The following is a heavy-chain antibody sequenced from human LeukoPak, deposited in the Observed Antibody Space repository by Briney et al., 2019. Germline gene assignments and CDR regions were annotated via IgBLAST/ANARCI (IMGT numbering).Heavy chain of an antibody. V-gene: IGHV3-21*01. CDR1: GFTFSSYS. CDR2: ISSSSSYI. Sequence: GGSLRLSCAASGFTFSSYSMNWVRQAPGKGLEWVSSISSSSSYIYYADSVKGRSTISRDNAKNSLYLQMNSLRAEDTAVYYCARDHGYSYGYSFDYWGQGTLVTVSS. J-gene: IGHJ4*02. D-gene: IGHD5-18*01. CDR3: ARDHGYSYGYSFDY.